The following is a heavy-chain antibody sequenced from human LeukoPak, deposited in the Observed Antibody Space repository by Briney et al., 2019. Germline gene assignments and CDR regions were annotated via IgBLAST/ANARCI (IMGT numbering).Heavy chain of an antibody. CDR1: GYTFTGYY. V-gene: IGHV1-2*02. D-gene: IGHD1-1*01. J-gene: IGHJ3*02. Sequence: ASVKVSCKASGYTFTGYYMHWVRQAPGQGLEWMGWINPNSGGANCAQKFQGRVTMTRDMSTSTVYMELSSLRSEDTAVYYCAAIGRRTFDAFDIWGQGTMVTVSS. CDR2: INPNSGGA. CDR3: AAIGRRTFDAFDI.